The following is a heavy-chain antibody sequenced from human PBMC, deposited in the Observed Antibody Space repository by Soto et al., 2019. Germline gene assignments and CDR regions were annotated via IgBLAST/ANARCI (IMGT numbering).Heavy chain of an antibody. J-gene: IGHJ6*02. D-gene: IGHD1-7*01. CDR2: ISAYNGNT. Sequence: GASVKVSCKASGYTFTSYGISWVLQAPGQGLEWMGWISAYNGNTNYAQKLQGRVTMTTDTSTSTAYMELRSLRSDDTAVYYCARVGEYNWNYRSGMDVWGQGTTVTVSS. CDR3: ARVGEYNWNYRSGMDV. CDR1: GYTFTSYG. V-gene: IGHV1-18*04.